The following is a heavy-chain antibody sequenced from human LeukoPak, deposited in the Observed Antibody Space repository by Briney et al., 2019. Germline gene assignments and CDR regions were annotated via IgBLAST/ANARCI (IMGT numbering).Heavy chain of an antibody. CDR1: GFIFSTHA. Sequence: GTSLRLSCAASGFIFSTHAMHWVRQAPGKGLEWVALVWYDGSNKYYTDSVKGRFTISRDNSKNTLHLQMNSLRADDTAVYYCARGPSYYGSGSYFYWGQGTLVTVSS. V-gene: IGHV3-33*01. CDR3: ARGPSYYGSGSYFY. J-gene: IGHJ4*02. CDR2: VWYDGSNK. D-gene: IGHD3-10*01.